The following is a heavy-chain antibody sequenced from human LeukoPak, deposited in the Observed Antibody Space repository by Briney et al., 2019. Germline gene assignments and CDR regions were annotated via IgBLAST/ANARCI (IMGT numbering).Heavy chain of an antibody. CDR3: ASWDYDILTGYYINWFDP. V-gene: IGHV3-21*01. J-gene: IGHJ5*02. CDR2: ISSSSSYI. CDR1: GFTFSSYS. Sequence: GGPLRLSCAASGFTFSSYSMNWVRQAPGKGLEWVSSISSSSSYIYYADSVKGRFTISRDNAKNSLYLQMNNLRAEDTAVYYCASWDYDILTGYYINWFDPWGQGTLVTVSS. D-gene: IGHD3-9*01.